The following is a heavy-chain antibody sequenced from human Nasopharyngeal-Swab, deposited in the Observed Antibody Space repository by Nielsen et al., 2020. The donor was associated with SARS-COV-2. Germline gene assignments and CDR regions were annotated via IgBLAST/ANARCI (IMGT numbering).Heavy chain of an antibody. CDR2: IYSGGGT. V-gene: IGHV3-53*01. Sequence: VRQAPGKGPEWVSVIYSGGGTYSADSMKGRVTISRDNSKNTLYLQMNSLRAEDTAVYYCARGAYDSSGYFWDYWGQGTLVTASS. CDR3: ARGAYDSSGYFWDY. J-gene: IGHJ4*02. D-gene: IGHD3-22*01.